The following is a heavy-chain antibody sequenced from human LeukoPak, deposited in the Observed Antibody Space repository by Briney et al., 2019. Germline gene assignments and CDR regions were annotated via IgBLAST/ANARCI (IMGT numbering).Heavy chain of an antibody. Sequence: GGSLRLSCAASGFTFSSYGMHLVRQAPGKGLEWVAVIWCDGSNKYYADSVKGRFTISRDNSKNTLYLQMNSLRAEDTAVYYCAREGYYYGSGRLYDYWGQGTLVTVSS. CDR2: IWCDGSNK. CDR3: AREGYYYGSGRLYDY. D-gene: IGHD3-10*01. CDR1: GFTFSSYG. V-gene: IGHV3-33*01. J-gene: IGHJ4*02.